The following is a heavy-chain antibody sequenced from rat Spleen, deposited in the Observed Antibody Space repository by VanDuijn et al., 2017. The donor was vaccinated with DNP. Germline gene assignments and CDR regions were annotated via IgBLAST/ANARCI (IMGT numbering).Heavy chain of an antibody. CDR3: AREAAFDY. V-gene: IGHV5-58*01. Sequence: EVQLVETGGGLVQPGRSLKLSCIASGFTFTDFWMYWIRQSPGKGLEWVASINTDGDSTYYPDSVAGRFTISRDNARNTVYLQMSSLTSEDTATYYCAREAAFDYWGQGVMVTVSS. J-gene: IGHJ2*01. CDR2: INTDGDST. CDR1: GFTFTDFW.